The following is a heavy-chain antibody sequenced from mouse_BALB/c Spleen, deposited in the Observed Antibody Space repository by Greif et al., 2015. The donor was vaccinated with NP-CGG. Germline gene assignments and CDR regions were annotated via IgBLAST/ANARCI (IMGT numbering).Heavy chain of an antibody. CDR3: ARRGDYDGFDY. V-gene: IGHV1-7*01. Sequence: VQLQQSGAELAKPGASVKMSCKASGYTFTSYWMHWVKQRPGRGLEWIGYINPSTGYTEYNQKFKDKATLTADKSSSTAYMQLSSLISEDSAVYYCARRGDYDGFDYWGQGTTLTVSS. J-gene: IGHJ2*01. CDR2: INPSTGYT. CDR1: GYTFTSYW. D-gene: IGHD2-4*01.